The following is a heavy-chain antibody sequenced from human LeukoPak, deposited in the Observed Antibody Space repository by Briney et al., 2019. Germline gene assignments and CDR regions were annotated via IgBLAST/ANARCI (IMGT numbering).Heavy chain of an antibody. CDR1: GYSFTSYW. Sequence: GASPKISCNASGYSFTSYWIGWGRQMPGNGLEGMGIIYPGDSDARSSSYFQGQVSISADKSISTAYLQWSSLTASDTAMYYCARRRLEATDAFDIWGQGTMVTVAS. J-gene: IGHJ3*02. CDR3: ARRRLEATDAFDI. D-gene: IGHD1-26*01. CDR2: IYPGDSDA. V-gene: IGHV5-51*01.